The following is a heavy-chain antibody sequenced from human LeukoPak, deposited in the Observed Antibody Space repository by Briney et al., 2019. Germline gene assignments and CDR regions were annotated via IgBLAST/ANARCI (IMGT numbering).Heavy chain of an antibody. Sequence: ASVKVSCKASGGTFSSYAISWVRQAPGQRLEWMGWINAGNGNTKYSQKFQGRVTITRDTSASTAYMELSSLRSEDTAVYYCARDYGGNSGPLSYFDYWGQGTLVTVSS. J-gene: IGHJ4*02. CDR3: ARDYGGNSGPLSYFDY. D-gene: IGHD4-23*01. CDR2: INAGNGNT. CDR1: GGTFSSYA. V-gene: IGHV1-3*01.